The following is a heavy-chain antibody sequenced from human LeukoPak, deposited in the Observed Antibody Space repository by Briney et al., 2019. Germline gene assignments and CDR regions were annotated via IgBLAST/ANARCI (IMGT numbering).Heavy chain of an antibody. CDR2: IYSGGTT. V-gene: IGHV3-66*02. J-gene: IGHJ4*02. CDR1: GFTVSSNY. CDR3: AGRDGNNYLLFDY. D-gene: IGHD5-24*01. Sequence: PGGSLRLSCAASGFTVSSNYMSWVRQAPGKGLEWVSVIYSGGTTYYPDSVKGRFTISRDTSKNTLYLQMNSLRAEDTAVYYCAGRDGNNYLLFDYWGQGTLVTVSS.